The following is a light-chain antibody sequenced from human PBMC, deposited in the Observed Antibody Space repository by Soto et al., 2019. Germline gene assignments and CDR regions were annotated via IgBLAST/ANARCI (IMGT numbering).Light chain of an antibody. Sequence: LWKSAGTVSRVEGGGASLSCRASQSVSNNYLAWYQQKPGQAPRLLIYGASNRATGIPDRFIVIGSGTDFTLSFSRLEPEDSAVYDCQQYGSPGTFGQGTNVDIK. CDR3: QQYGSPGT. CDR2: GAS. CDR1: QSVSNNY. V-gene: IGKV3-20*01. J-gene: IGKJ1*01.